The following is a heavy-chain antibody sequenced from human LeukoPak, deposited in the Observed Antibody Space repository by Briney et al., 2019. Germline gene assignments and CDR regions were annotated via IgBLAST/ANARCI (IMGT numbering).Heavy chain of an antibody. J-gene: IGHJ4*02. CDR1: GFIFSSYA. D-gene: IGHD3-22*01. Sequence: GGSPRLSCAASGFIFSSYAMHWVRQAPGKGLEWVAVISYDGSNKYYADSVKGRFTISRDNSKNTLYLQMNSLRAEDTAVYYCARDQNDSSAPGDYWGQGTLVTVSS. CDR3: ARDQNDSSAPGDY. CDR2: ISYDGSNK. V-gene: IGHV3-30-3*01.